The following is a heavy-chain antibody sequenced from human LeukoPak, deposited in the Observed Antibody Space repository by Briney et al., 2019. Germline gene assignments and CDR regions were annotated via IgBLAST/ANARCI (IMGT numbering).Heavy chain of an antibody. CDR2: IYYSGTT. CDR3: AREDPQTTVPEGMDV. J-gene: IGHJ6*02. Sequence: SEALSLTCTVSGGSISHYYWSWIRQSPGKGLEWIGYIYYSGTTNYNPSLKSRVTISVDTSRNQFSLQLRSVTAADTAVYYCAREDPQTTVPEGMDVWGQGTTVIVSS. CDR1: GGSISHYY. V-gene: IGHV4-59*01. D-gene: IGHD4-17*01.